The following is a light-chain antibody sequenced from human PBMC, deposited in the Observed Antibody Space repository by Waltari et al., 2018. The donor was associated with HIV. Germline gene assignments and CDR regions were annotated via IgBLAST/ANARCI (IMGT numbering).Light chain of an antibody. J-gene: IGLJ2*01. CDR3: LLSYGGARV. CDR1: TAAVTSDHY. V-gene: IGLV7-46*01. Sequence: QAVVTQEPSLTVSPGGTVTLTCASSTAAVTSDHYPYWFQRTPGQAPRTLIYDTSNKHSWTPARFSGSLRGGKAALTLSGAQPEDEAEYYCLLSYGGARVFGGGTKLTVL. CDR2: DTS.